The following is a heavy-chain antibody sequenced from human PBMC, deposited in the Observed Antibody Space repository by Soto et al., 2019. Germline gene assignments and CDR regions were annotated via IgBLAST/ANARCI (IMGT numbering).Heavy chain of an antibody. Sequence: SETLSLTCTVSGGSISSYYWSWIRQPPGKGLEWIGYIYYSGSTNYNPSLKSRVTISVDTSKNQFSLKLSSVTAADTAVYYCARAPDYGGNSGSYWGQGTLVTVSS. V-gene: IGHV4-59*01. CDR3: ARAPDYGGNSGSY. CDR1: GGSISSYY. D-gene: IGHD4-17*01. CDR2: IYYSGST. J-gene: IGHJ4*02.